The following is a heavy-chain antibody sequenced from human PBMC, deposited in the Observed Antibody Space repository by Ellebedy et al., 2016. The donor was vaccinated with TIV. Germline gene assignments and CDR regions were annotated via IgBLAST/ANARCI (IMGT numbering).Heavy chain of an antibody. J-gene: IGHJ4*02. D-gene: IGHD5-18*01. CDR2: ISTYNVNT. Sequence: ASVKVSXXASGYTFTNYGISWVRQAPGQGLEWMGWISTYNVNTNYAQNLQGRVTMTTDTSTSTAYMELRSLRSDDTAVYYCARDSSYGLDYWGQGTLVTVSS. CDR1: GYTFTNYG. V-gene: IGHV1-18*01. CDR3: ARDSSYGLDY.